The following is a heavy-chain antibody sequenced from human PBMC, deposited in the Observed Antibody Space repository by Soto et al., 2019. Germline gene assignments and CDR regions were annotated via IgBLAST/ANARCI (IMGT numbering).Heavy chain of an antibody. CDR1: GGSISSYY. D-gene: IGHD3-10*01. Sequence: SETLSLTCTVSGGSISSYYWSWIRQPPGKGLEWIGYIYYSVSTNYNPSLKSRVTISVDTSKNQFSLKLSSVTAADTAVYYCARGITMVRGVNRLDYWGQGTLVTVSS. V-gene: IGHV4-59*12. J-gene: IGHJ4*02. CDR2: IYYSVST. CDR3: ARGITMVRGVNRLDY.